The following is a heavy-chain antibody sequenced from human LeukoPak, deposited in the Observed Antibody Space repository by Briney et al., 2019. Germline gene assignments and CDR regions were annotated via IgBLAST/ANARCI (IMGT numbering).Heavy chain of an antibody. CDR1: GFTFSSYA. CDR2: ISYDGSNK. V-gene: IGHV3-30-3*01. CDR3: ARVYQSKYYYYGMDV. J-gene: IGHJ6*02. Sequence: GGSLRLSCAASGFTFSSYAMHWVRQAPGKGLEWVAVISYDGSNKYYADSVKGRFTISRDNSKNTLYLQMNSLRAEDTAVYYCARVYQSKYYYYGMDVWGQGTTVTVSS. D-gene: IGHD2-2*02.